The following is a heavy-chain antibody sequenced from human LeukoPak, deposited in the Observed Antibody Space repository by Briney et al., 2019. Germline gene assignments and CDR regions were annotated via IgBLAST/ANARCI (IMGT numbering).Heavy chain of an antibody. D-gene: IGHD3-10*01. CDR3: ARGYVLVWFGELLRGSTYFDY. J-gene: IGHJ4*02. CDR2: IYHSGNT. CDR1: GGSISSTNW. V-gene: IGHV4-4*02. Sequence: GSLSLTCAVSGGSISSTNWWSWVRQPPGKGLEWIGEIYHSGNTNHNASLKSRLTISIDKSKNQFSLKLSSVTAADTAVYYCARGYVLVWFGELLRGSTYFDYWGQGTLVTVSS.